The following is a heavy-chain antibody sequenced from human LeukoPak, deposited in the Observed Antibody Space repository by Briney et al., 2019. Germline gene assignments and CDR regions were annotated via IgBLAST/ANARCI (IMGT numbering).Heavy chain of an antibody. CDR3: ARSRHYDFWSGYLYYYGMDV. CDR1: GGSFSGYY. D-gene: IGHD3-3*01. Sequence: PSETLSLTCAVYGGSFSGYYWSWIRQPPGKGLEWIGEINHSGSTNYNPSLKSRVTISVDTSKNQFSLKLSSVTAADTAVYYCARSRHYDFWSGYLYYYGMDVWGQGTTVTVSS. CDR2: INHSGST. V-gene: IGHV4-34*01. J-gene: IGHJ6*02.